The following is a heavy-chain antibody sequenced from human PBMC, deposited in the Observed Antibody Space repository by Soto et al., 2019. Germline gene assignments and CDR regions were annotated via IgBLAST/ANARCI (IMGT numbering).Heavy chain of an antibody. CDR2: ISAYNGNT. D-gene: IGHD2-15*01. J-gene: IGHJ6*03. Sequence: GASVKVSCKASGYTFTSYGISWVRHAPGQGLEWMGWISAYNGNTNYAQKLQGRVTMTTDTSTSTAYMELRSLRSDDTAVYYCARFCSGGSCYSPDYYYYYMDVWGKGTTVTVSS. CDR1: GYTFTSYG. CDR3: ARFCSGGSCYSPDYYYYYMDV. V-gene: IGHV1-18*01.